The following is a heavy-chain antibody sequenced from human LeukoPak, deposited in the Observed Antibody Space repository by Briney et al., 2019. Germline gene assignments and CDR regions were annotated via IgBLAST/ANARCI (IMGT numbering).Heavy chain of an antibody. D-gene: IGHD2-15*01. Sequence: PGASVKVSCKASGYTFTSYYMHWVRQAPGQGLEWMGIINPSGGSASYAQKFQGRVTITADKSTSTAYMELSSLRSEDTAVYYCASEDCSGGSCQTSPLFDYWGQGTLVTVSS. CDR3: ASEDCSGGSCQTSPLFDY. J-gene: IGHJ4*02. CDR1: GYTFTSYY. V-gene: IGHV1-46*01. CDR2: INPSGGSA.